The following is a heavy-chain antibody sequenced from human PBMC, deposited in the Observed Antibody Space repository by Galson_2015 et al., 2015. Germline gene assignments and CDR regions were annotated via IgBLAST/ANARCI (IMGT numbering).Heavy chain of an antibody. Sequence: SLRLSCAASGFTFSSYWMSWVRQAPGKGLEWVANIKQDGSEKYYVDSVKGRFTISRDNAKNSLYLQMNSLRAEDTAVYYCARERSRGDFWSGPYYYYMDVWGKGTTVTVSS. CDR1: GFTFSSYW. J-gene: IGHJ6*03. CDR2: IKQDGSEK. D-gene: IGHD3-3*01. CDR3: ARERSRGDFWSGPYYYYMDV. V-gene: IGHV3-7*04.